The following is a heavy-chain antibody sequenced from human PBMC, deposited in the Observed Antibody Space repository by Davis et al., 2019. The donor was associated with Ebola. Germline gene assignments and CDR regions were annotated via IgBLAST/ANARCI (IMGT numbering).Heavy chain of an antibody. Sequence: GESLKISCAASGFTFSSYWMNWVRQAPGKGLEWVANIKQDGSEKYYVDSVKGRFTISRDNAKNSLYLQMNSLRAEDTAVYYCAREGLYYFDYWGQGTLVTVSS. J-gene: IGHJ4*02. CDR3: AREGLYYFDY. CDR2: IKQDGSEK. CDR1: GFTFSSYW. D-gene: IGHD4/OR15-4a*01. V-gene: IGHV3-7*01.